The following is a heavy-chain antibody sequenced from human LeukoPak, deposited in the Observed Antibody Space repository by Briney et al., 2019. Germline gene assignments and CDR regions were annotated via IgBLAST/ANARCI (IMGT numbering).Heavy chain of an antibody. CDR2: IYTSGST. CDR1: GGSISSYY. J-gene: IGHJ5*02. Sequence: KPSETLSLTCTVSGGSISSYYWSWIRQPAGKGLEWIGRIYTSGSTNYNPSLKSRVTMSVDTSKNQFSLKLSSVTAADTAVYYCARDWGIGYCSSTSCHGWFDPWGQGTLATVSS. D-gene: IGHD2-2*01. V-gene: IGHV4-4*07. CDR3: ARDWGIGYCSSTSCHGWFDP.